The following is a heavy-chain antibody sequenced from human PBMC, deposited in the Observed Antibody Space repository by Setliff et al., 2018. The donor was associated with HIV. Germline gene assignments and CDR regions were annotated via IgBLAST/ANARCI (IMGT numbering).Heavy chain of an antibody. D-gene: IGHD2-8*02. CDR2: ISSGGEIM. CDR1: GFTFSSYS. Sequence: PGGSLRLSCAASGFTFSSYSMNWVRQAPGKGLEWVSAISSGGEIMFYADSVKGRFTISRDNSKNTLYLQMISLRADDTAVYYCAKSLLVAGNDYWGQGTLVTVPQ. V-gene: IGHV3-23*01. CDR3: AKSLLVAGNDY. J-gene: IGHJ4*02.